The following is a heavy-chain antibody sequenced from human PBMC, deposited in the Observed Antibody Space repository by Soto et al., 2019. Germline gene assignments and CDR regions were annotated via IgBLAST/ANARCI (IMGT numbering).Heavy chain of an antibody. Sequence: ASVKVSCKASGYTFTGCYMHWVRQAPGQGLEWMGWINPNSGGTNYARKFQGRVTMTRDTSISTAYMELSRLRSDDTAVYYCARDRGVSSSWYYYWGQGTLVTVSS. J-gene: IGHJ4*02. CDR2: INPNSGGT. CDR3: ARDRGVSSSWYYY. V-gene: IGHV1-2*02. D-gene: IGHD6-13*01. CDR1: GYTFTGCY.